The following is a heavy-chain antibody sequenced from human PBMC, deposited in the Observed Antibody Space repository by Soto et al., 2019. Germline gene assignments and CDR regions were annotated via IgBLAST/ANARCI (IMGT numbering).Heavy chain of an antibody. D-gene: IGHD3-3*01. J-gene: IGHJ4*02. CDR2: IKQDGSEK. Sequence: GGSLRLSCAASGFTFSSYWMSWVRQAPGKGLEWVANIKQDGSEKYYVDSVKGRFTISRDNAKNSLYLQMNSLRAEDTAVYYCARRLRGYDFWSGYYMDYFDYWGQGTLVTVSS. V-gene: IGHV3-7*01. CDR3: ARRLRGYDFWSGYYMDYFDY. CDR1: GFTFSSYW.